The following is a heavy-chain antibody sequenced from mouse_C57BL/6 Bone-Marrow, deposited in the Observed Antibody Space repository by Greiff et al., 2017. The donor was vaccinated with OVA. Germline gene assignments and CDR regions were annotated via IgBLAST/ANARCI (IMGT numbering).Heavy chain of an antibody. V-gene: IGHV1-55*01. CDR3: ALLYDGYYRYFDV. CDR2: IFPGSGST. Sequence: QVQLQQPGAELVKPGASVKLSCKASGYTFTSYWMHWVKQRPGRGLEWIGEIFPGSGSTYYNEKFKGKATLTVDTSSSTAYMQLSSLTSEDSAVYFCALLYDGYYRYFDVWGTGTTVTVSS. CDR1: GYTFTSYW. J-gene: IGHJ1*03. D-gene: IGHD2-3*01.